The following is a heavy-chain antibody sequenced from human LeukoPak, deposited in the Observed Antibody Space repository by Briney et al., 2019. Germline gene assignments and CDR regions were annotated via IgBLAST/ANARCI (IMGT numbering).Heavy chain of an antibody. Sequence: PSETLSLTCAVSGGSISSGGYSRSSIRQPPGKGLEWIGYIYHSGSTYYNPSLKSRVTISVDRSKNQFSLKLSSVTAADTAVYYCAGSPGYYRLSSSYWGQGALVTVSS. CDR3: AGSPGYYRLSSSY. J-gene: IGHJ4*02. V-gene: IGHV4-30-2*01. CDR2: IYHSGST. D-gene: IGHD1-14*01. CDR1: GGSISSGGYS.